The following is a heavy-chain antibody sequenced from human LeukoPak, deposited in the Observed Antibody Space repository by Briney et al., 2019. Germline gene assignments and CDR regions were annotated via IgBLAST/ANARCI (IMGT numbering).Heavy chain of an antibody. CDR1: GDSISSYY. V-gene: IGHV4-59*01. CDR3: AGSQYWYFDFCY. Sequence: SETLSLTCTVSGDSISSYYWSWIRQPPGKGLERIAYIYYSGITNYNPSLKSRVTISVDTSKNQFSLKLRSVDAAGKAVDLWAGSQYWYFDFCYRGQGTLVTVSS. D-gene: IGHD2-8*02. J-gene: IGHJ4*02. CDR2: IYYSGIT.